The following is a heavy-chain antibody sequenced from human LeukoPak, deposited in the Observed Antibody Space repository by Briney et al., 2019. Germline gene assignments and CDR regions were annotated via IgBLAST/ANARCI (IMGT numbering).Heavy chain of an antibody. Sequence: SETLSLTCAVYGGSFSGYYWSWIRQPPGKGLEWIGEINHSGSTNYNPSLKSRVTISLDTSKNQFSLKLSSVTAADTAVYYCARAERSLGAGIWGQGTMVTVAS. J-gene: IGHJ3*02. CDR2: INHSGST. V-gene: IGHV4-34*01. CDR3: ARAERSLGAGI. CDR1: GGSFSGYY. D-gene: IGHD3-10*01.